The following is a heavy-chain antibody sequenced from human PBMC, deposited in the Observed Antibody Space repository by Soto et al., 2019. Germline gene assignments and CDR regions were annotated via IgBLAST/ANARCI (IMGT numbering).Heavy chain of an antibody. D-gene: IGHD1-1*01. Sequence: GGSLRLSCAASGFSVSSNYMSWVRQAPGKGLEWVSIIFSGGSTYYADSVKGRFNISRDNSKNTLFLQMNSLRAEDTALYYCAREIGTTDYVSYAMDVWGQGTAVTVSS. J-gene: IGHJ6*02. CDR3: AREIGTTDYVSYAMDV. CDR1: GFSVSSNY. V-gene: IGHV3-66*01. CDR2: IFSGGST.